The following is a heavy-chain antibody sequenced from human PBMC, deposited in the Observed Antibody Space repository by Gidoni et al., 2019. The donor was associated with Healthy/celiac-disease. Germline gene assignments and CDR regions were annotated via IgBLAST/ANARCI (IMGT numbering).Heavy chain of an antibody. CDR3: ARDGGELPPGGFDP. CDR2: IYTSGST. D-gene: IGHD1-26*01. Sequence: QVQLQESGPGLVKPSQTLSLTCTVSGGSISRGSYYWSWIRQPAGKGLEWIGRIYTSGSTNYNPSLKSRVTISVDTSKNQFSLELSSVTAADTAVYYCARDGGELPPGGFDPWGQGTLVTVSS. CDR1: GGSISRGSYY. J-gene: IGHJ5*02. V-gene: IGHV4-61*02.